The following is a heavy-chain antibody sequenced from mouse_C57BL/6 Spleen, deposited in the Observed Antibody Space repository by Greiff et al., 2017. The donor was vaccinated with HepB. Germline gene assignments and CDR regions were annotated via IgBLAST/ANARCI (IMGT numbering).Heavy chain of an antibody. D-gene: IGHD1-1*01. J-gene: IGHJ2*01. CDR2: IYPGDGDT. Sequence: QVQLQQSGAELVKPGASVKISCKASGYAFSSYWMNWVKQRPGKGLEWIGQIYPGDGDTNYNGKFKGKATLTADESSSTAYMQLSSLTSEDSAVYFCARSGTTVVPYFDYWGQGTTLTVSS. CDR1: GYAFSSYW. V-gene: IGHV1-80*01. CDR3: ARSGTTVVPYFDY.